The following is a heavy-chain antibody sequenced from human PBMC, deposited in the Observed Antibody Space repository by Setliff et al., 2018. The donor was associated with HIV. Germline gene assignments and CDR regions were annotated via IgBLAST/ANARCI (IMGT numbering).Heavy chain of an antibody. D-gene: IGHD3-10*01. J-gene: IGHJ5*02. CDR1: GGTFSNYG. V-gene: IGHV7-4-1*02. CDR2: INTNTGNQ. CDR3: ARSGIVTMVRGVIIRGWFDP. Sequence: GASVKVSCKPSGGTFSNYGISWVRQAPGQGLEWMGWINTNTGNQTYAQGFTGRFVFSLDTSVSTAYLQISSLKAEDTAVYYCARSGIVTMVRGVIIRGWFDPWGQGTLVTVSS.